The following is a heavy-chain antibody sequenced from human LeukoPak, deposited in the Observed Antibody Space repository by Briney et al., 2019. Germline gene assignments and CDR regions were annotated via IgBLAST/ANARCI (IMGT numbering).Heavy chain of an antibody. Sequence: GGSLRLSCAASGFTFYDYGMSWVRQAPGKGLEWVSGINWNGGSTGYADSVKGRFTFSRDNAKNSLYLQMNSLRAEDTALYYCARGRDYYDSSGYYIASYPIDYWGQGTLVTVSS. CDR3: ARGRDYYDSSGYYIASYPIDY. CDR2: INWNGGST. D-gene: IGHD3-22*01. J-gene: IGHJ4*02. CDR1: GFTFYDYG. V-gene: IGHV3-20*04.